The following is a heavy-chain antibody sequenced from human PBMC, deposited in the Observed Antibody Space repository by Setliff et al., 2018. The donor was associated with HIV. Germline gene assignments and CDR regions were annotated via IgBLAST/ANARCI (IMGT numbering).Heavy chain of an antibody. V-gene: IGHV1-18*01. D-gene: IGHD3-22*01. CDR2: TSGHNGYT. Sequence: ASVKVSCKASGFTFNDYGISWVRQAPGHGLEWMGWTSGHNGYTNYAQKVQDRVTMTTDTSTSTAYMELRGLRSDDTAVYYCARDRSSTGDYNEEHLFEYWGQGTLVTVSS. J-gene: IGHJ4*02. CDR1: GFTFNDYG. CDR3: ARDRSSTGDYNEEHLFEY.